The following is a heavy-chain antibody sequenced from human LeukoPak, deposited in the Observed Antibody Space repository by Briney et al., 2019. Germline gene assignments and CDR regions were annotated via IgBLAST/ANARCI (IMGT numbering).Heavy chain of an antibody. CDR3: ARDEGSGSYYV. V-gene: IGHV4-59*01. J-gene: IGHJ4*02. CDR1: GGSISSYY. CDR2: IYYSGST. Sequence: SETLSLTCTASGGSISSYYWSWIRQPPGKGLEWIGRIYYSGSTNYNPSLKSRVTISVDTSTNQFSLKLSSVTAADTAVYYCARDEGSGSYYVWGQGTLVTVSS. D-gene: IGHD1-26*01.